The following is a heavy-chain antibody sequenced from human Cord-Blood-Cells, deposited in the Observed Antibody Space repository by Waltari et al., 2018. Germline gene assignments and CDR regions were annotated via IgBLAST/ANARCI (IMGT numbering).Heavy chain of an antibody. V-gene: IGHV1-24*01. J-gene: IGHJ4*02. Sequence: QVKLVQSGAEVKKPGASVKVSCKVYGYTLLELSMHWVRQAPGKGLEWMGGFDPEDGETIYAQKFQGIVTTTEDTTTDTAYMELSSLGSDNTAEYYCATAKLGPFDYWGQGTLVTVSS. CDR1: GYTLLELS. D-gene: IGHD1-26*01. CDR3: ATAKLGPFDY. CDR2: FDPEDGET.